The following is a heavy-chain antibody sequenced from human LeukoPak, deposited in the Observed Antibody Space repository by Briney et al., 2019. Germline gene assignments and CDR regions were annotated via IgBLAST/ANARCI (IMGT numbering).Heavy chain of an antibody. V-gene: IGHV1-69*05. J-gene: IGHJ4*02. CDR1: GGTFSSYA. D-gene: IGHD3-22*01. CDR3: ASEEVDYYDSSGSFDY. Sequence: SVEVSCKASGGTFSSYAISWVRQAPGQGLEWMGRIIPIFGTANYAQKFQGRVTITTDESTSTAYMELSSLRSEDTAVYYCASEEVDYYDSSGSFDYWGQGTLVTVSS. CDR2: IIPIFGTA.